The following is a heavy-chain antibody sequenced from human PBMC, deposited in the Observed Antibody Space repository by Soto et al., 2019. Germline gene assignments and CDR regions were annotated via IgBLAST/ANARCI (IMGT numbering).Heavy chain of an antibody. CDR3: ARIPRYSFPTSDDLDS. CDR2: ITPIYPTT. D-gene: IGHD5-18*01. CDR1: GGTFYTYT. V-gene: IGHV1-69*13. Sequence: ASVKVSCKASGGTFYTYTFSWVRQAPGQGLEWMGSITPIYPTTNCAEKFQGRLTVTAGGSTNTAYMELNSLTSEDTAVYYCARIPRYSFPTSDDLDSWGQGTLVTVSS. J-gene: IGHJ4*02.